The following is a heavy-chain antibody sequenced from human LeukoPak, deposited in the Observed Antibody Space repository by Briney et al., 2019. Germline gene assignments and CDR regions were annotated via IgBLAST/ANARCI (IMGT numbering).Heavy chain of an antibody. CDR1: GFTFSRYG. Sequence: GGSLRLSCAASGFTFSRYGMHWVRQAPGKGLEWVANIKQDGSDQYYVDSVKGRFTISRDNAKNSLFLQMNSLRGEDTAVYYCTREYLTVSYFDYWGQGTLVTVSS. CDR3: TREYLTVSYFDY. D-gene: IGHD4-11*01. V-gene: IGHV3-7*03. CDR2: IKQDGSDQ. J-gene: IGHJ4*02.